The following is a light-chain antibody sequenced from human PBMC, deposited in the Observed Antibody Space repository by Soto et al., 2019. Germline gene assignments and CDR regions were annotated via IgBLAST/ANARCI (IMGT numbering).Light chain of an antibody. J-gene: IGKJ1*01. CDR2: LTY. CDR3: LQHNSYPRT. V-gene: IGKV1-17*01. Sequence: DIQMTQSPSSLSASVGDRVTITCRASQGIGNDLGWYQQKPGKAPKRLIYLTYSLQTGVPSRFSGSGSGTEFSFTISSLQPEDSATYFCLQHNSYPRTFGQGTKVEIK. CDR1: QGIGND.